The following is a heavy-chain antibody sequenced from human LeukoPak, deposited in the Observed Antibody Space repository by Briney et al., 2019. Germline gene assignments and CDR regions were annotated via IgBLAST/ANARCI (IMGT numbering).Heavy chain of an antibody. CDR3: AITDYYYYYMDV. V-gene: IGHV3-11*04. J-gene: IGHJ6*03. CDR1: GFTFRDYY. CDR2: ISSSGSTR. Sequence: GGSLRLSCAASGFTFRDYYMSWIRQAPGKGLEWVAYISSSGSTRSYADSMKGRFTIPRDNAKNSLYLQMNSLRVEDTAMYYCAITDYYYYYMDVWGKGTTVTVSS.